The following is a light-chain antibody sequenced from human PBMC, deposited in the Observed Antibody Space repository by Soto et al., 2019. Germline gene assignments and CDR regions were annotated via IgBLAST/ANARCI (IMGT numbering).Light chain of an antibody. CDR3: QQYNSYWT. CDR2: DAS. CDR1: QSISSW. J-gene: IGKJ1*01. Sequence: DIQMTQSPSTLSASVGDRVTITCRASQSISSWLAWYQQQPGKAPNILIYDASSLESGVPSRFSGSGSGTESTLTIRSLQPDDFATYYCQQYNSYWTFGQGTTVEIK. V-gene: IGKV1-5*01.